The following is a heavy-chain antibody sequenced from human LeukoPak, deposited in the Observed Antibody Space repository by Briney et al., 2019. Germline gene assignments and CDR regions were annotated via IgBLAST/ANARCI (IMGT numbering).Heavy chain of an antibody. CDR2: INPSGGST. CDR1: EYTFTSYY. V-gene: IGHV1-46*01. Sequence: ASVKVSCKASEYTFTSYYMHWVRQAPGQGLEWMGIINPSGGSTTYAQKFQGRVTMTRDTSTSTVYMELSSLRSEDTAVYYCARERGDNWNVGPWGQGTLVTVSS. CDR3: ARERGDNWNVGP. D-gene: IGHD1-20*01. J-gene: IGHJ5*02.